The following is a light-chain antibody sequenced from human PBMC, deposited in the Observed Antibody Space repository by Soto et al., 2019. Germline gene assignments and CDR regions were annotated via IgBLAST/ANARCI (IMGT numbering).Light chain of an antibody. CDR3: QQYGSSPRT. Sequence: EIVLTQSPDTVSLSPGEGATLSCRASQSVSSSELAWYQQKPGQAPRLLIYGASRRATGISDRFSGSGSGTDFSLTISRLEPEDFAVYYCQQYGSSPRTFGQGTKVEIK. CDR2: GAS. V-gene: IGKV3-20*01. J-gene: IGKJ1*01. CDR1: QSVSSSE.